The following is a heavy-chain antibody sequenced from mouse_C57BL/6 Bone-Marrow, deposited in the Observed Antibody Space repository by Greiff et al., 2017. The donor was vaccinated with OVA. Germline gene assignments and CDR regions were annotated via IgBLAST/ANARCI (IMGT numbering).Heavy chain of an antibody. CDR2: IHPNSGST. D-gene: IGHD2-1*01. J-gene: IGHJ3*01. CDR1: GYTFTSYW. Sequence: QVQLQQSGAELVKPGASVKLSCKASGYTFTSYWMHWVKQRPGQGLEWIGMIHPNSGSTNYNEKFKSKATLTVDKSSSTAYMQLSSLTSEGSAVYYCVYYGNYWFAHWGQGTLVTVSA. CDR3: VYYGNYWFAH. V-gene: IGHV1-64*01.